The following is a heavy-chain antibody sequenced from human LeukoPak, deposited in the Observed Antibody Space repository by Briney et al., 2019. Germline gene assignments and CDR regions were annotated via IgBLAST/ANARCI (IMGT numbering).Heavy chain of an antibody. CDR3: ARDVGGSGSY. Sequence: GGSLRLSCAVSGFTSSRYWMHWVRQAPGKGLMWVSRINEDGSITDYADSVKGRFTISRDNAQNTLYLQMNSLRAEDTAVYYCARDVGGSGSYWGQGNLVTVSS. V-gene: IGHV3-74*01. J-gene: IGHJ4*02. D-gene: IGHD3-10*01. CDR2: INEDGSIT. CDR1: GFTSSRYW.